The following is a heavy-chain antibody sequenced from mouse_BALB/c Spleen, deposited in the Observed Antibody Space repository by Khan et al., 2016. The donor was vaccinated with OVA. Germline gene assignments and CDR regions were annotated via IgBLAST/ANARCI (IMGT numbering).Heavy chain of an antibody. Sequence: QLEESGGGLVKPGGSLKLSCEASGFTFSNYAMSWVRQSPEKRLEWVASIGSGESTYYLDSVKGRFTISRDNARNILYLQMSSLRSEDTAMYYCARDYWFAYWGQGTLVTVSA. CDR1: GFTFSNYA. CDR2: IGSGEST. V-gene: IGHV5-6-5*01. J-gene: IGHJ3*01. CDR3: ARDYWFAY.